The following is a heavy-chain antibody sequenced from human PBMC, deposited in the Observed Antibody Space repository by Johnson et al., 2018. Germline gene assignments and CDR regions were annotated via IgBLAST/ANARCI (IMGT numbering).Heavy chain of an antibody. D-gene: IGHD3-16*01. J-gene: IGHJ6*02. CDR3: ARGEEYDYSYGMDV. CDR1: GFTFSSYG. V-gene: IGHV3-33*01. Sequence: QLVESGGGVVQPGRSLRLSCAASGFTFSSYGMHWVRQAPGKGLEWVAVIWYDGSNKYYADSVKGRFTISRDNSKNTLYLQMNSLRAEDTAVYYCARGEEYDYSYGMDVWGQGTTVTVSS. CDR2: IWYDGSNK.